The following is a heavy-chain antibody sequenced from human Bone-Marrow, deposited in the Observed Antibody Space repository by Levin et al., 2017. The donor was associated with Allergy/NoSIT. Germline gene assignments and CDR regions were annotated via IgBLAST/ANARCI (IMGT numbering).Heavy chain of an antibody. CDR3: ARADYTNYYYYGMVV. V-gene: IGHV3-33*01. CDR1: GFTFSSYG. CDR2: IWYDGSNK. J-gene: IGHJ6*02. D-gene: IGHD4-11*01. Sequence: PGGSLRLSCAASGFTFSSYGMHWVRQAPGKGLEWVAVIWYDGSNKYYADSVKGRFTISRDNSKNTLYLQMNSLRAEDTAVYYCARADYTNYYYYGMVVWGQGTTVTV.